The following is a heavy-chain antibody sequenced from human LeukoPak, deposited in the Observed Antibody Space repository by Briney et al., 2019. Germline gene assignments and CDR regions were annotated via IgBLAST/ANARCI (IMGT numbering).Heavy chain of an antibody. CDR2: INPNSGGT. CDR3: ARDRWSSSSSEGALDI. D-gene: IGHD6-6*01. CDR1: GYTFTGYY. J-gene: IGHJ3*02. Sequence: GASVKVSCKASGYTFTGYYMHWVRQAPGQGLEWMGWINPNSGGTYYAQKFQGRVTMTRDTSISTAYMELSRLRSDDTAVYYRARDRWSSSSSEGALDIWGQGTMVTVSS. V-gene: IGHV1-2*02.